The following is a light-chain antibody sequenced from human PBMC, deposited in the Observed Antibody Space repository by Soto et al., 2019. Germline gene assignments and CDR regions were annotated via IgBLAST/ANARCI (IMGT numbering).Light chain of an antibody. CDR3: QSYDSSRSSGV. CDR1: SSNIGAGYD. Sequence: QSVLTQPPSVSGAPGQWVTISCTGSSSNIGAGYDVHWYQQLPGTAPKLLIYGNSNRPSGVPNRFSGSKSGTSASLAITGLRVEDEADYYCQSYDSSRSSGVFGGGTKLTVL. J-gene: IGLJ3*02. V-gene: IGLV1-40*01. CDR2: GNS.